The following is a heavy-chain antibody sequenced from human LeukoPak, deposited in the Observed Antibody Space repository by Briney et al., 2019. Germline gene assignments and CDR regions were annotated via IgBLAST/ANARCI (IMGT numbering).Heavy chain of an antibody. Sequence: GGSLRLSCAVSGFTFTNYWMNWVRQAPGKGLEWVASIKQDGSEKNYVDSVKGRFTFSRDNANNSLYLQMSSLRAEDTAVYYCARGRIAARLYYFDYWGQGTLVTVSS. CDR2: IKQDGSEK. J-gene: IGHJ4*02. D-gene: IGHD6-6*01. CDR1: GFTFTNYW. V-gene: IGHV3-7*01. CDR3: ARGRIAARLYYFDY.